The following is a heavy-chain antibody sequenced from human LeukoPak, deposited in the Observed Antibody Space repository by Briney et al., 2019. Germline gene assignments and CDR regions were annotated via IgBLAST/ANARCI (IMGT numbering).Heavy chain of an antibody. CDR2: IYYSGST. J-gene: IGHJ4*02. Sequence: SETLSLTCTVSGGSISSSSYYWGWIRQPPGKGLEWIGSIYYSGSTYYNPSLKSRVTISVDTSKNQFSLKLSSVTAADTAVYYCARGPHGDYYFDYWGQGTLVTVSS. V-gene: IGHV4-39*01. CDR1: GGSISSSSYY. D-gene: IGHD4-17*01. CDR3: ARGPHGDYYFDY.